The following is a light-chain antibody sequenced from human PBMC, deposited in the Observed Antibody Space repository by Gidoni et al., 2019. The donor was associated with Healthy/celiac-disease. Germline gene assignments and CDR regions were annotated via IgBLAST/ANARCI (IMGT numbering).Light chain of an antibody. Sequence: DIQMTQSPSALSASGGDRVTITCRASQTINRFLHWYQHKPGRAPKLLIYAASSLQSGVPSRFSGSGSGTDFTLTISNLQPEDFATYFCQQSYNTPLTFGQGTKVEIK. CDR1: QTINRF. CDR3: QQSYNTPLT. CDR2: AAS. V-gene: IGKV1-39*01. J-gene: IGKJ1*01.